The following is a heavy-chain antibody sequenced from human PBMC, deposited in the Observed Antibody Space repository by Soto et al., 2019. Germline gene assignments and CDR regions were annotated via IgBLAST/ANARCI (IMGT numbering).Heavy chain of an antibody. V-gene: IGHV1-2*02. Sequence: GASVKVSCKASGYTFTGHYLHWVRQAPGRGLEWMGWINPNSGATNHAQKFQGRVTMARDKSISTAYLEMSRLTSDDTAVYYCARDAVSTIGDFDYWGQGTLVTVSS. CDR3: ARDAVSTIGDFDY. CDR2: INPNSGAT. J-gene: IGHJ4*02. CDR1: GYTFTGHY. D-gene: IGHD3-16*01.